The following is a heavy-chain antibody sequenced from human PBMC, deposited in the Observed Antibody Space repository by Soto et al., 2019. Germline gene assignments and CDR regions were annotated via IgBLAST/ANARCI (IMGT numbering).Heavy chain of an antibody. V-gene: IGHV3-23*01. Sequence: EVQLLESGGGLVQPGSSLRLSCAASGFTFSNYAMSWVRQTPGGGLEWVSSISGSGGSTFYADSVKGRFTISRDNPKNTLYLQMNSLRADDTAVYYCAKGRRDDTLTAFYLTYFDYWGRGTLVTVPS. D-gene: IGHD3-9*01. CDR3: AKGRRDDTLTAFYLTYFDY. CDR2: ISGSGGST. CDR1: GFTFSNYA. J-gene: IGHJ4*02.